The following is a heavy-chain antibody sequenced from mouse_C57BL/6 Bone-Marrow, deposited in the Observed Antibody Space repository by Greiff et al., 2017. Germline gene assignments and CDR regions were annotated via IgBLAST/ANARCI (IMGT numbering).Heavy chain of an antibody. J-gene: IGHJ3*01. CDR1: GFSLPSYG. Sequence: QVQLQQSGPGLVQPSQSLSIPCTVSGFSLPSYGVHWVRQSPGKGLEWLGVIWSGGSTDYNAAFISRLSISKDNSKSQVFFKMNSLQADDTAIYYCARGDLTTVVPFAYWGQGTLVTVSA. CDR3: ARGDLTTVVPFAY. V-gene: IGHV2-2*01. D-gene: IGHD1-1*01. CDR2: IWSGGST.